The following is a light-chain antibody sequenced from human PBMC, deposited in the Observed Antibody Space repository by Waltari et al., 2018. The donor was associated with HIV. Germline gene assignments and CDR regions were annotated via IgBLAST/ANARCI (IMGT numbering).Light chain of an antibody. Sequence: QSVLTQPPSVSGAPGQRVTISCTGSSSNIGEGSDVHWYQQLPGTAPKLLIYGNSNRPSGVPDRFSGSKSGTSASLAITGLQAEDEADYYCQSYDSSLSVVFGGGTKLTVL. CDR1: SSNIGEGSD. V-gene: IGLV1-40*01. CDR2: GNS. J-gene: IGLJ2*01. CDR3: QSYDSSLSVV.